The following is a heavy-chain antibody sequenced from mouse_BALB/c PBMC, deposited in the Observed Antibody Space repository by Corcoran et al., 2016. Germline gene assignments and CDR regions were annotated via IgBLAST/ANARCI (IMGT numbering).Heavy chain of an antibody. D-gene: IGHD2-4*01. CDR1: WYTFTNYG. CDR2: INTYTGEP. CDR3: ARRGDYYFDV. V-gene: IGHV9-3-1*01. Sequence: QIQLVQSGPEMTKPGATVQISCKASWYTFTNYGMNWVKQAPGKGLKWMGWINTYTGEPTYADDFKGRFAFSLETSASTAYLQINNLKNEDTATYFCARRGDYYFDVWGAGTTVTVSS. J-gene: IGHJ1*01.